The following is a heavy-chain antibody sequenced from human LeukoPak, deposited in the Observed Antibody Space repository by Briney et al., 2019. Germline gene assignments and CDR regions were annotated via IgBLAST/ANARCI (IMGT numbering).Heavy chain of an antibody. Sequence: PSQTLSPTCAVSGGSISSGGYSWSWIRQPPGKGLEWIGYIYHSGSTYYNPSLKSRVTISVDTSKNQFSLKLSSVTAADTAVYYCAVLGPNSGSYYDYYYYGMDVWGQGTTVTVSS. J-gene: IGHJ6*02. D-gene: IGHD1-26*01. CDR1: GGSISSGGYS. CDR3: AVLGPNSGSYYDYYYYGMDV. V-gene: IGHV4-30-2*01. CDR2: IYHSGST.